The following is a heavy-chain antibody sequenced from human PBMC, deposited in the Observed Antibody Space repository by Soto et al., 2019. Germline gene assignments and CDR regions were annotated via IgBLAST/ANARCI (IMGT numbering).Heavy chain of an antibody. CDR2: ISGSGGST. D-gene: IGHD2-2*01. J-gene: IGHJ5*02. V-gene: IGHV3-23*01. CDR3: AKTGVVPAAMPAWRWFDP. CDR1: GFTFSSYA. Sequence: GGSLRLSCAASGFTFSSYAMSWVRQAPGKGLEWVSAISGSGGSTYYADSVKGRFTISRDNSKNTLYLQMNSLRAEDTAVYYCAKTGVVPAAMPAWRWFDPWGQGTLVTVSS.